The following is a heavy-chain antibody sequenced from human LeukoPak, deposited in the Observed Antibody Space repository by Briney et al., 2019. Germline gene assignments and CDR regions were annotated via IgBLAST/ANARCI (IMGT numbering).Heavy chain of an antibody. CDR2: IYYSGST. V-gene: IGHV4-59*01. D-gene: IGHD6-13*01. CDR1: GGSFSGYY. CDR3: ARAYSSSWYFNWFDP. Sequence: SETLSLTCAVYGGSFSGYYWSWIRQPPGKGLEWIGYIYYSGSTNYNPSLKSRVTISVDTSKNQFSLKLSSVTAANTAVYYCARAYSSSWYFNWFDPWGQGTLVTVSS. J-gene: IGHJ5*02.